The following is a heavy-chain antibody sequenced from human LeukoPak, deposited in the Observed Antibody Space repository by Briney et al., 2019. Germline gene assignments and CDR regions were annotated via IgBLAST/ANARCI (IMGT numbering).Heavy chain of an antibody. CDR3: ARPSVDAFDI. Sequence: ASVKVSCKASGYTFTSYDINWVRQATGQGLEWMGWMNPNSGNTGYAQKFQGRVTMTRNTSISTAYMELNSLRSEDPAVCYCARPSVDAFDIWGQGTMVTVSS. V-gene: IGHV1-8*01. J-gene: IGHJ3*02. CDR1: GYTFTSYD. CDR2: MNPNSGNT.